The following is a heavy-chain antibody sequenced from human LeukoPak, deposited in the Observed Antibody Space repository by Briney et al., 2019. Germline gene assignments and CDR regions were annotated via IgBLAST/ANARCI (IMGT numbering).Heavy chain of an antibody. CDR3: AKDHIRYYDYVWGSYHFDY. J-gene: IGHJ4*02. CDR1: GFTFSSYA. V-gene: IGHV3-23*01. CDR2: ISGSGGST. Sequence: GGSLRLSCAASGFTFSSYAMSWVRQAPGKGLEWVSAISGSGGSTYYADSVKGRFTISRDNSKNTLYLQMNSLRAEDTAVYYCAKDHIRYYDYVWGSYHFDYWGQGTLVTVSS. D-gene: IGHD3-16*02.